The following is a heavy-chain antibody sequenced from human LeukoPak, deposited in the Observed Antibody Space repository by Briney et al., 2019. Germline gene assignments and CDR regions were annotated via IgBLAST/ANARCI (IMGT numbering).Heavy chain of an antibody. CDR1: GGSFSGYY. V-gene: IGHV4-34*01. CDR2: INHSGST. J-gene: IGHJ4*02. Sequence: SETLSLTCAVYGGSFSGYYWSWTRQPPGKGLEWIGEINHSGSTNYNPSLKSRVTISVDTSKNQFSLKLSSVTAADTAVYYCARSRGYSYGSYFDYWGQGTLVTVSS. D-gene: IGHD5-18*01. CDR3: ARSRGYSYGSYFDY.